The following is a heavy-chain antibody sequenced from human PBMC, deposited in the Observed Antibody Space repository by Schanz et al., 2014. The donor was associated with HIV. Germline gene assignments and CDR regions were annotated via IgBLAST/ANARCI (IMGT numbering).Heavy chain of an antibody. Sequence: QVQLLQPGAELKKPGASVKVSCKASGYTFINYGISWVRQAPGQGLEWMGWISGYNGNTNYAQKIQGRVTMTRDTSTTTAYMELRGLRPDDTAIYYRARDGEPYGIDVWGQGTPVTVSS. V-gene: IGHV1-18*01. CDR3: ARDGEPYGIDV. CDR2: ISGYNGNT. J-gene: IGHJ6*02. D-gene: IGHD2-21*01. CDR1: GYTFINYG.